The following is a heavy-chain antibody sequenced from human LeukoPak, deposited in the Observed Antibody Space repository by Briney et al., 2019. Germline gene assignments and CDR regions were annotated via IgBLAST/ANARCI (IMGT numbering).Heavy chain of an antibody. CDR1: GFTFYSYA. Sequence: GGSLRLSCAASGFTFYSYAMSWVRQAPGKGLEWVSAIGTSGGGTHYADSVKGRFTIFRDTSKNTLYLQMNSLRAEDTAVYYCAKVGYYDSSGYPLYSDCFDYWGQGTLVTVSS. D-gene: IGHD3-22*01. CDR2: IGTSGGGT. V-gene: IGHV3-23*01. CDR3: AKVGYYDSSGYPLYSDCFDY. J-gene: IGHJ4*02.